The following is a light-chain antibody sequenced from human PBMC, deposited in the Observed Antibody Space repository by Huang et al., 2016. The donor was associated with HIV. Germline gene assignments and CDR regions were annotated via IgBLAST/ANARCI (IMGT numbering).Light chain of an antibody. V-gene: IGKV1-5*03. CDR2: KAS. CDR1: QSISSW. CDR3: EQWGRDPYT. J-gene: IGKJ2*01. Sequence: DIQMTQSPSTLSASVGDRVTITCRASQSISSWLAWYQQIPGKAPKLLIYKASSLQSGVPSRFNGSGSGTEFTRTINSLQPGDFATYRWEQWGRDPYTFGQGTKLEIK.